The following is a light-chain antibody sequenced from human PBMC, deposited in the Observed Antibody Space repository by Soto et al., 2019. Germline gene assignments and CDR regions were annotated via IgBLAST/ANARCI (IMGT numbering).Light chain of an antibody. Sequence: QSALTQPPSVSGSPGQSVTISCTGTSSDVGSYNRVSWYQQPPGTAPKLIIYEVTNRPSGVPDRFSGSKSGNTASLTISGLQAEDEADYYCSSYTSSSTVVLGGGTKLTVL. CDR1: SSDVGSYNR. CDR3: SSYTSSSTVV. V-gene: IGLV2-18*02. J-gene: IGLJ2*01. CDR2: EVT.